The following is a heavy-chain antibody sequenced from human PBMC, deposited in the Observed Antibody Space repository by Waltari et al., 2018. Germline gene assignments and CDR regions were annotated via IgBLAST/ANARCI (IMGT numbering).Heavy chain of an antibody. CDR3: ARLYPYYDFWSGYFNWFDP. CDR1: GGSFSGYY. D-gene: IGHD3-3*01. Sequence: QVQLQQWGAGLLKPSETLSLTCAVYGGSFSGYYWSWIRQPPGKGLEWNGEINHSGSTNYNPSLKSRVTISVDTSKNQFSLKLSSVTAANTAVYYCARLYPYYDFWSGYFNWFDPWGQGTLVTVSS. CDR2: INHSGST. J-gene: IGHJ5*02. V-gene: IGHV4-34*01.